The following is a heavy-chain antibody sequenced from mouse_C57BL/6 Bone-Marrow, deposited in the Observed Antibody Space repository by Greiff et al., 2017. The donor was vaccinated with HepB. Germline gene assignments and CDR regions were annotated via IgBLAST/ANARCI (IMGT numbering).Heavy chain of an antibody. CDR3: ASDYYYVSPMAY. V-gene: IGHV1-55*01. CDR2: IYPGSGST. D-gene: IGHD1-1*01. Sequence: QVQLQQSGAELVKPGASVKMSCTASGYTFTSYWITWVKQRPGQGLEWIGDIYPGSGSTNYNEKFKSKATLTVDTSSSTAYKQLSSLTSEDAAVYYCASDYYYVSPMAYWGQGTSVTVSS. J-gene: IGHJ4*01. CDR1: GYTFTSYW.